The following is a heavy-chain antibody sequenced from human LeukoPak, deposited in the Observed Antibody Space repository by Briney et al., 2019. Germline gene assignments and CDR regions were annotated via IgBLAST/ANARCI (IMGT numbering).Heavy chain of an antibody. CDR3: ARDYPDKYYYYYMDV. J-gene: IGHJ6*03. CDR2: IYTSGST. V-gene: IGHV4-61*02. Sequence: SETLSLTCTVSGGSISGGSYYWSWIRQPAGKGLEWIGRIYTSGSTNYNPSLKSRVTISVDTSKNQFSLKLSSVTAADTAVYYCARDYPDKYYYYYMDVWGKGTTVTVSS. CDR1: GGSISGGSYY.